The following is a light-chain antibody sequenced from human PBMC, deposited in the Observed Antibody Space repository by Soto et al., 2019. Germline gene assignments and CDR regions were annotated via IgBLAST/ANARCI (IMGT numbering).Light chain of an antibody. J-gene: IGKJ3*01. CDR1: ENISHY. Sequence: DIQMTQSPSPLPASVGDRVTITCRASENISHYLNWYQQTPGKAPKLLIYVASRLQSGVPSRFSGSGYGTHFTLTINSLQPEDFSTYYCQQSYSTVLTFGPGTKVDV. CDR3: QQSYSTVLT. V-gene: IGKV1-39*01. CDR2: VAS.